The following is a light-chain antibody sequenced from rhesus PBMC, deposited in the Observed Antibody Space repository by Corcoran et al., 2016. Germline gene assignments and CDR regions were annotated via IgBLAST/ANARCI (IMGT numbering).Light chain of an antibody. Sequence: QSAPIQSPSVSGSLGQTVTISCTGTSRDIGRYNYVSWYRQQPGTTTKLMIYKVNVRPSGVSDRFSGSKSGNTASLTISGLQAEDESDYYCSSYEASYTFIFGAGTRHTVL. CDR1: SRDIGRYNY. J-gene: IGLJ1*01. V-gene: IGLV2-11*01. CDR3: SSYEASYTFI. CDR2: KVN.